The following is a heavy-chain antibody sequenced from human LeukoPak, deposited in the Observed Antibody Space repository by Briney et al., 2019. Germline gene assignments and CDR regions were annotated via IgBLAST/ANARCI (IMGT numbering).Heavy chain of an antibody. V-gene: IGHV4-4*07. CDR2: IWTSERT. CDR1: GASITDYY. Sequence: SETLSLTCTVSGASITDYYWSWIRQPVGGGLEWIGHIWTSERTNYNPSLKSRVTMSVDTSKNQLSLKLSSVTAADTAVYYCARDEGNRFDPWGQGTLVTVSS. CDR3: ARDEGNRFDP. J-gene: IGHJ5*02.